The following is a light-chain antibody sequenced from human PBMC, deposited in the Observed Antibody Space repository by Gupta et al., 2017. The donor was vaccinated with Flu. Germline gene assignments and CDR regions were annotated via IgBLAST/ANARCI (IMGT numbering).Light chain of an antibody. CDR2: EAS. Sequence: PSTLSASVGDRVTITCRASESISSWLAWYQQKPGKAPKLLIYEASSLQSGVPSKFSGSGSGTDFTLTISSLQPDDSATYYCQQDKNSSHTFGQGTRVEIK. CDR3: QQDKNSSHT. V-gene: IGKV1-5*03. CDR1: ESISSW. J-gene: IGKJ1*01.